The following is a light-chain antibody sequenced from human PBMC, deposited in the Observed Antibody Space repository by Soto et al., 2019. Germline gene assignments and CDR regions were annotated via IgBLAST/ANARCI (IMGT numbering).Light chain of an antibody. V-gene: IGLV1-40*01. J-gene: IGLJ3*02. CDR1: SSNIGAGYD. CDR3: QSYDSSLSGSGV. Sequence: QSVLTQPPSVSGAPGQRVTISCSGSSSNIGAGYDVHWYQQLPGTPPKLLISANNIRPSGVPDRFSGSKSGTSASLASTGLQAEDEADYYCQSYDSSLSGSGVFGGGTKLTVL. CDR2: ANN.